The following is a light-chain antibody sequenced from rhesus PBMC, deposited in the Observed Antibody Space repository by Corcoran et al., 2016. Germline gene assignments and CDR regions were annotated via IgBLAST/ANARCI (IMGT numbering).Light chain of an antibody. J-gene: IGKJ2*01. Sequence: IVMTQSPATLALSPGERATLSCRASQSVSSYLAWYQQTPGPAPRLLIYGASSRATGNPERFRGSGAGTEVTLNISSLEPEDVGVYFCLQSSNWPYSFGQGTKVEIK. CDR1: QSVSSY. V-gene: IGKV3-24*04. CDR2: GAS. CDR3: LQSSNWPYS.